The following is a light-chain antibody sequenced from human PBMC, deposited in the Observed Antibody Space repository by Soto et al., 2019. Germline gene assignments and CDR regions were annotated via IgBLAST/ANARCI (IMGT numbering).Light chain of an antibody. CDR1: HSLVDSDGYTY. CDR3: MQSTHFPHT. V-gene: IGKV2-24*01. CDR2: KVS. J-gene: IGKJ2*01. Sequence: DIVLTQTPLSSPVTLGQPASFSCRSSHSLVDSDGYTYLSWLHQRPGQPPRLLLYKVSSRFPGVPERVSGSGAVTEFTLTLSRVEAADVGVYYCMQSTHFPHTVGQGTKLETK.